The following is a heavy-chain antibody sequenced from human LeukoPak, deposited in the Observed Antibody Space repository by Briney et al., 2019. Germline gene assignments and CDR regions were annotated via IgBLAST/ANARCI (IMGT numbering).Heavy chain of an antibody. CDR3: ARDLNYYGMDV. V-gene: IGHV3-13*01. Sequence: GGSLRLSCAACGFTFSSYDMHLVRQATGKGLEWVSAIGTAGDTYYPGSVKGRFTISRENAKNSLYLQMNSLRAGDTAVYYCARDLNYYGMDVWGQGTTVTVSS. CDR2: IGTAGDT. CDR1: GFTFSSYD. J-gene: IGHJ6*02.